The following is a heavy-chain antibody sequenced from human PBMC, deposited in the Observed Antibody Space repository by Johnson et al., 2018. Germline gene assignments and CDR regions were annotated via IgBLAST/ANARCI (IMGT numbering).Heavy chain of an antibody. V-gene: IGHV1-8*01. CDR1: GYTFTSYD. CDR3: ATVIAVAGTNALDI. J-gene: IGHJ3*02. D-gene: IGHD6-19*01. CDR2: MNPNSGNT. Sequence: QVQLVESGAEVKKPGASVKVSCKASGYTFTSYDINWVRQATGQGLEWMGWMNPNSGNTGYAQKFQGRVTMTRNTTISTAYMELSSLRTADTAVYYCATVIAVAGTNALDIWGQGTMVTVSS.